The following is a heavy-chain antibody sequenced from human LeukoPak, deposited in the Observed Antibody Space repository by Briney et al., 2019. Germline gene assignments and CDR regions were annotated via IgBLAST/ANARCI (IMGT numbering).Heavy chain of an antibody. CDR3: AKDRANWAIVD. CDR2: IGGDGIA. Sequence: PGGSLRLSCVASGFTFTDRPMNWVRQAPGKGLEWISYIGGDGIAFYADSVTGRFTASKDDARKSMYLQMNSLRVEDTAVYYCAKDRANWAIVDWGQGTQVTVSS. D-gene: IGHD2-15*01. V-gene: IGHV3-69-1*01. CDR1: GFTFTDRP. J-gene: IGHJ4*02.